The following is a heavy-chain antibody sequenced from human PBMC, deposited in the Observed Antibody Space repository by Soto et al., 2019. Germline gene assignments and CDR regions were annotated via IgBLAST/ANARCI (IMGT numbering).Heavy chain of an antibody. J-gene: IGHJ4*02. CDR2: ISSDGHHQ. CDR3: SRGTYYPQSSGLHADY. D-gene: IGHD3-22*01. CDR1: GFTFNDYA. Sequence: GGSLRLSCATSGFTFNDYAMYWVRQAPGLGLEWVAMISSDGHHQFYVDNLRGRFTVSRDNSKNTLFLQMNSLRPEDTAVYYCSRGTYYPQSSGLHADYWGPGTVVTVSS. V-gene: IGHV3-30*03.